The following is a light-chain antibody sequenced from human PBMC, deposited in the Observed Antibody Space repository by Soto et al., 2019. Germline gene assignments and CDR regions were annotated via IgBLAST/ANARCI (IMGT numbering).Light chain of an antibody. Sequence: DIVLTQSPGTLSLSPGERDTLSCRASQSVSRNLAWYQQKPGQAPRLLIYDVSTRATDTPARSIGSGSGTEFTLTISSLQSEDFAVYCCQQHNNWPQTFGQGTKVDIK. CDR1: QSVSRN. J-gene: IGKJ1*01. CDR3: QQHNNWPQT. V-gene: IGKV3-15*01. CDR2: DVS.